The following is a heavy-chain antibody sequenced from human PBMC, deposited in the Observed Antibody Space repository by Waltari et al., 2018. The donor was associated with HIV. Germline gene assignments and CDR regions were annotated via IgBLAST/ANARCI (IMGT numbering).Heavy chain of an antibody. CDR2: ISGSGAST. D-gene: IGHD3-3*02. J-gene: IGHJ4*02. CDR3: AKRYAIFYYFDY. CDR1: GSPFSFYA. V-gene: IGHV3-23*01. Sequence: EVQLLESGGGLVQPGGSLRLSCAASGSPFSFYAMSWVRQAPGKGLEWVSAISGSGASTYYADSVKGRFTISRDNSKNTLSLQMNSLRAEDTAVYYCAKRYAIFYYFDYWGQGTLVTVSS.